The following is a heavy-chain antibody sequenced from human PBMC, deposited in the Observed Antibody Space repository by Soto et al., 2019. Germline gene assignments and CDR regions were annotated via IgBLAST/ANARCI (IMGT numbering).Heavy chain of an antibody. CDR1: GFTFSASA. J-gene: IGHJ3*01. CDR2: IRSKYNNYAT. CDR3: TRQGPVTVVENDAFDL. V-gene: IGHV3-73*01. D-gene: IGHD2-15*01. Sequence: PGGSLRLSCAASGFTFSASAMHWVRQASGKGLEWVGRIRSKYNNYATAYAASAKGRFTISRDDSKNTAYLQMNSLKTEDTAVYYCTRQGPVTVVENDAFDLWGQGTMVTVSS.